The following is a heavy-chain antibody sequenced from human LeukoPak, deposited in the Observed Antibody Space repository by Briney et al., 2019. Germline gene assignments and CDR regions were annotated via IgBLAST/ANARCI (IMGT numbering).Heavy chain of an antibody. J-gene: IGHJ4*02. CDR3: AKGASSSDYASH. D-gene: IGHD3-22*01. V-gene: IGHV3-23*01. CDR2: ISGSGGTT. Sequence: GGSLRLSCAASGFTFSSYAMNWVRQAPGKGLEWVSGISGSGGTTYYADSVKGRFAISRDNSKNTLYLQMNSLRADDTAVYYCAKGASSSDYASHWGQGALVTVSS. CDR1: GFTFSSYA.